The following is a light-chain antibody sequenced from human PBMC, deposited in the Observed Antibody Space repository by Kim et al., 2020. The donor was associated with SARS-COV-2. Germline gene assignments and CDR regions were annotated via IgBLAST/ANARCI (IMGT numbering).Light chain of an antibody. V-gene: IGLV3-19*01. CDR2: DKN. J-gene: IGLJ2*01. CDR1: SLRIYY. Sequence: SSELTQDPAVSVALGQTVRITCQGDSLRIYYASWYQQKPGQAPVLVIYDKNNRPSGIPDRFSGSSSGNTASLTITGAQADDESDYYCKSRDSSGNVVFGGGTQLTVL. CDR3: KSRDSSGNVV.